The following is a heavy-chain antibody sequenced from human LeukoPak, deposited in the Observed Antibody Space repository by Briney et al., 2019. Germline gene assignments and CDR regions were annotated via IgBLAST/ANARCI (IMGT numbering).Heavy chain of an antibody. CDR2: IYYSGST. CDR3: SRSRQIPYYYDSSGYSDFDY. D-gene: IGHD3-22*01. J-gene: IGHJ4*02. V-gene: IGHV4-59*01. CDR1: GGSINSYY. Sequence: SETLSLTCTVSGGSINSYYWSWIRQPPAKGLGWVGYIYYSGSTNYNPSLKSRVTISVDTSKNQFSLKLSSVTAADTAVYYCSRSRQIPYYYDSSGYSDFDYGGQGTLVTVSS.